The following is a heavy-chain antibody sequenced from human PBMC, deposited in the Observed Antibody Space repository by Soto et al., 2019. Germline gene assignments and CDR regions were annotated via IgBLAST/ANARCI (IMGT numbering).Heavy chain of an antibody. D-gene: IGHD2-2*01. Sequence: SETLSLTCAVSGYSISSGYYWGWIRQPPGKGLEWIGSIYHSGSTYYNPSLKSRVTISVDTSKNQFSLKLSSVTAADTAVYYCARRIVVVQAAPPEENDWFDPWGQGTMVTVSS. V-gene: IGHV4-38-2*01. CDR3: ARRIVVVQAAPPEENDWFDP. J-gene: IGHJ5*02. CDR2: IYHSGST. CDR1: GYSISSGYY.